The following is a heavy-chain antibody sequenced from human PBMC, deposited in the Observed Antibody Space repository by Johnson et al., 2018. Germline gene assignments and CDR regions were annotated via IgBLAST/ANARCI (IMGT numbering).Heavy chain of an antibody. D-gene: IGHD6-6*01. CDR3: ARGFSEQVAAETEDYYYYGMDV. CDR2: TYYRSKWYN. V-gene: IGHV6-1*01. Sequence: QVQLVQSGPGLVKPSQTLSLTCAISGDSVSSNSAAWNWIRQSPSRGLEWLGRTYYRSKWYNDYAVSVKSRITINPDTSKNQFSLQLNSVTPGDTAVYYCARGFSEQVAAETEDYYYYGMDVWGQGTTVTVSS. J-gene: IGHJ6*02. CDR1: GDSVSSNSAA.